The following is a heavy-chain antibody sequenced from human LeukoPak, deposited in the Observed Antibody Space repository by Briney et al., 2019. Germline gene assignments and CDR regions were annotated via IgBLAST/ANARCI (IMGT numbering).Heavy chain of an antibody. Sequence: PGGSLRLSCVASGFIFRSYGIHWVRQAPGKGLEWVTFIHFDGSDEYYADFVKGRFTISRDNSKNTVYLQMNSLRAEDTAVYYCAKGVYSYGYRGAFDYWGQGTLVTVSS. J-gene: IGHJ4*02. V-gene: IGHV3-30*02. D-gene: IGHD5-18*01. CDR3: AKGVYSYGYRGAFDY. CDR2: IHFDGSDE. CDR1: GFIFRSYG.